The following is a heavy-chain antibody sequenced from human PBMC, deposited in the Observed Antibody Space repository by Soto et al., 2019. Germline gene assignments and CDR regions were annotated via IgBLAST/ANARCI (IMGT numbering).Heavy chain of an antibody. D-gene: IGHD1-26*01. CDR2: IYHSGST. V-gene: IGHV4-30-2*01. J-gene: IGHJ5*02. CDR1: GGSISSGGYS. Sequence: PSETLSLTCAVSGGSISSGGYSWSWIRQPPGKGLEWIGYIYHSGSTYYNPSLKSRVTISVDRSKSQFSLKLSSVTAADTAVYYCARVLDRWGQGTLVTVSS. CDR3: ARVLDR.